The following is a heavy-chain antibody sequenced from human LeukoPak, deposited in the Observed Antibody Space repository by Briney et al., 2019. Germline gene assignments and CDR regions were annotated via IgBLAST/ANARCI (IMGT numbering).Heavy chain of an antibody. Sequence: GGSLRLSCAASGFTFSSYSMNWVRQAPGKGLEWVSSISSSSSYIYYADSVKGRFTISRDNAKNSLYLQMNSLRAEDTAVYYCARAWVASPGSWFDPWGQGTLVTVSS. V-gene: IGHV3-21*01. CDR2: ISSSSSYI. J-gene: IGHJ5*02. CDR3: ARAWVASPGSWFDP. CDR1: GFTFSSYS. D-gene: IGHD5-12*01.